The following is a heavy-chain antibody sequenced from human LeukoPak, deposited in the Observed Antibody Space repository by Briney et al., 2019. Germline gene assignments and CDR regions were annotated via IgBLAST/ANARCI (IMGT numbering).Heavy chain of an antibody. V-gene: IGHV4-34*01. CDR2: INHSGST. D-gene: IGHD1-26*01. CDR3: ARVRGVQKEYYFEY. J-gene: IGHJ4*02. Sequence: PSETLSLTCAVYGGSFSGYYWSWIRQPPGKGLEWIGEINHSGSTNYNPSLKSRVTISVDTSKNQFSLKLSSVTAADTAVYYCARVRGVQKEYYFEYWGQGTLVTVSS. CDR1: GGSFSGYY.